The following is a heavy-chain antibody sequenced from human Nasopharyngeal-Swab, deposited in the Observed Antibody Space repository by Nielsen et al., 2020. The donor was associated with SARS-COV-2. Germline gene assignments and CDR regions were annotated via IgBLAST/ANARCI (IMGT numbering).Heavy chain of an antibody. V-gene: IGHV4-39*01. CDR2: IYYSGIT. D-gene: IGHD1-26*01. Sequence: WIRQPPGKGLEWIGSIYYSGITYYKSSLRSRVTISVDTSKSEFSLKLRSVTAADTAVYYCARSYSGRSCTLCYFDYWGQGTLVTVSS. J-gene: IGHJ4*02. CDR3: ARSYSGRSCTLCYFDY.